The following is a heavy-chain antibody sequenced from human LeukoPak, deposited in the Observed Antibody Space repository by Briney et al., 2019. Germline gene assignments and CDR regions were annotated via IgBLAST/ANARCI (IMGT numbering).Heavy chain of an antibody. CDR1: GFTFDDYA. CDR2: ISWNSGSI. Sequence: PGRSLRLSCAASGFTFDDYAMHWVRQAPGKGLEWVSGISWNSGSIGYADSVKGRFTISRDNAKNSLYLQMNSLRAEDTALYYCAKEGSSGWSFDYWGQGTLVTVSP. CDR3: AKEGSSGWSFDY. J-gene: IGHJ4*02. V-gene: IGHV3-9*01. D-gene: IGHD6-19*01.